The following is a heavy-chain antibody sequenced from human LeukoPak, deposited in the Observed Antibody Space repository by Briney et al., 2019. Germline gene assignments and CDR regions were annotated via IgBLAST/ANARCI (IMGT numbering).Heavy chain of an antibody. CDR2: FDPEDGET. Sequence: GASVGVSCKVSGYTLTELSMHWVRQAPGKGLEWMGGFDPEDGETIYAQKFQGRVTMTEDTSTDTAYMELSSLRSEETAVYYCATGELLWFGELHPPVPAGEWFDYWGQGTLVTVSS. J-gene: IGHJ4*02. CDR3: ATGELLWFGELHPPVPAGEWFDY. V-gene: IGHV1-24*01. D-gene: IGHD3-10*01. CDR1: GYTLTELS.